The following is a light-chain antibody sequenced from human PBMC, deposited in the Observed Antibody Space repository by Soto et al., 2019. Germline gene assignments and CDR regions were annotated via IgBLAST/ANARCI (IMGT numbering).Light chain of an antibody. J-gene: IGKJ4*01. CDR2: DAS. Sequence: EIVLTQSPATLSLSPGERATLSCRASQSVSSYLAWYQQKPGQAPRLLIYDASNRATGIPARFSGSGSGTDFPLTISRLEPEDFAVYYCQQRSDWSPLTFGGGTKVEIK. V-gene: IGKV3-11*01. CDR1: QSVSSY. CDR3: QQRSDWSPLT.